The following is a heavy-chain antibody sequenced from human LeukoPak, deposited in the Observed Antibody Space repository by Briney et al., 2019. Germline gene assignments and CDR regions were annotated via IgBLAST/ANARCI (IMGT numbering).Heavy chain of an antibody. V-gene: IGHV4-59*01. CDR3: ARGPSIVVVPAAIGEDYMDV. D-gene: IGHD2-2*01. Sequence: SETLSLTCTVSGGSISSYYWSWIRQPPGKGLEWIGYIYYSGSTNYNPSLKSRVTISVDTSKNQFSLKLSSVTAEDTAVYYCARGPSIVVVPAAIGEDYMDVWGKGTTVTVSS. CDR2: IYYSGST. J-gene: IGHJ6*03. CDR1: GGSISSYY.